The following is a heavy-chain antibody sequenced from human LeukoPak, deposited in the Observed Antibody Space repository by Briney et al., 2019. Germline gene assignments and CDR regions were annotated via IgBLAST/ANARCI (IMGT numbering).Heavy chain of an antibody. Sequence: SETLSLTCTVSGGSISSSSYYWGWIRQPPGKGLEWIGSISYTGSTYYNPSLKSRVTISVDTSKNQFSLKLSSVTAADTAVYYCARLPNYYYNYMDVWGKGTTVTVSS. CDR2: ISYTGST. CDR3: ARLPNYYYNYMDV. V-gene: IGHV4-39*01. J-gene: IGHJ6*03. CDR1: GGSISSSSYY.